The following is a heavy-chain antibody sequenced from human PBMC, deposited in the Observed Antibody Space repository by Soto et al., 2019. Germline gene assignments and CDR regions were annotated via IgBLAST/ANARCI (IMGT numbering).Heavy chain of an antibody. J-gene: IGHJ6*02. CDR2: IMPIFRTA. D-gene: IGHD3-3*02. CDR3: ARDQDRPQLGGNYYYIMDV. Sequence: QVQVEQSGAEVKNPGSSVKVSCKASGGTFSTAAISWVRKAPGQGLEWMGGIMPIFRTADYAQKFQGRVTITADESTSTAYLELRSLSSEDTAIYYCARDQDRPQLGGNYYYIMDVWGQGTTVTVSS. V-gene: IGHV1-69*12. CDR1: GGTFSTAA.